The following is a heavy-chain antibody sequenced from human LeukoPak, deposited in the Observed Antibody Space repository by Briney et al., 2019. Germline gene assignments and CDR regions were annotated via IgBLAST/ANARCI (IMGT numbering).Heavy chain of an antibody. Sequence: ASVKVSCKASGYTFTSYYMHWVRQAPGQGLEWMGIIDPSGGSTSYAQKFQGRVTVTRDMSTSTVYMELSSLRSEDTAVYYCAKRYSSQSYYYYYYMDVWGKGTTVTISS. J-gene: IGHJ6*03. CDR2: IDPSGGST. V-gene: IGHV1-46*01. D-gene: IGHD6-19*01. CDR1: GYTFTSYY. CDR3: AKRYSSQSYYYYYYMDV.